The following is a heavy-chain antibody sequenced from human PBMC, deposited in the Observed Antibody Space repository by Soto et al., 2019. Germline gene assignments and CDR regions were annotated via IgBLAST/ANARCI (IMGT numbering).Heavy chain of an antibody. Sequence: QVQLVQSGAAVEKPGSSVKISCKASGDSFSSYTLSWMRQAPGHGLEWMGRIVPLLRTTNYAQKFQGSVTFIADKSTSTVFMELRRLRSEDTALYYCARDLSAVAGIQAFDIWGQGTMVIVSS. V-gene: IGHV1-69*08. CDR3: ARDLSAVAGIQAFDI. D-gene: IGHD6-19*01. CDR2: IVPLLRTT. J-gene: IGHJ3*02. CDR1: GDSFSSYT.